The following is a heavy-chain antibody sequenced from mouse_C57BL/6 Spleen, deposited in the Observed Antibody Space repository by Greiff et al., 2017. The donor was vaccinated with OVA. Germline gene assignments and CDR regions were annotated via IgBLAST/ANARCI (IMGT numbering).Heavy chain of an antibody. CDR2: ISSGSSTI. J-gene: IGHJ2*01. V-gene: IGHV5-17*01. Sequence: EVKVVESGGGLVKPGGSLKLSCAASGFTFSDYGMHWVRQAPEKGLEWVAYISSGSSTIYYADTVKGRFTISRDNAKNTLFLQMTSLRSEDTAMYYCARSDYYSHYYFDYWGQGTTLTVSS. D-gene: IGHD2-12*01. CDR3: ARSDYYSHYYFDY. CDR1: GFTFSDYG.